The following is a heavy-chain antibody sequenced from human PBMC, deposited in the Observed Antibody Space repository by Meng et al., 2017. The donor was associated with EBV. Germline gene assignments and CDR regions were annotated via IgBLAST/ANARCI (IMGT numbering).Heavy chain of an antibody. CDR2: IYWDDDK. CDR1: GFSLSTRGVG. J-gene: IGHJ4*02. CDR3: AHIIAARPFDY. Sequence: QIPLKESGPTLVKPTQTLTLTCTFSGFSLSTRGVGVGWTRQPPGKALEWLALIYWDDDKRYSPSLKSRLTITKDTSKNQVVLTMTNMDPVDAATYYCAHIIAARPFDYWGQGTLVTVSS. D-gene: IGHD6-6*01. V-gene: IGHV2-5*02.